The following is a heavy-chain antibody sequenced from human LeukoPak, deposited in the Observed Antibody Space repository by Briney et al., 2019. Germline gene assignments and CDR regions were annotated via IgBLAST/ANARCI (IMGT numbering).Heavy chain of an antibody. CDR2: IGAGADT. D-gene: IGHD5-18*01. Sequence: PGGSLRLSCAASGFSFSNSDMHWVRQATGKGLEWVSAIGAGADTYYPDSVKGRFTISRENAKNSLYLQMNSLRAEDTAVYYCASDVWQVGTAMVTYQMGYWGQGTLVTVSS. CDR3: ASDVWQVGTAMVTYQMGY. CDR1: GFSFSNSD. V-gene: IGHV3-13*01. J-gene: IGHJ4*02.